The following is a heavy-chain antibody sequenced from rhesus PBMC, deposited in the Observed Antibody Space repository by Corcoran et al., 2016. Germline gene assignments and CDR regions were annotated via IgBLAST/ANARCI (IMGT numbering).Heavy chain of an antibody. CDR2: IDPSDSDT. V-gene: IGHV5-2*01. D-gene: IGHD2-15*01. J-gene: IGHJ4*01. CDR3: ATLLPGNVAY. CDR1: GYSFTSYW. Sequence: EVQLVQSGAEVKRPGESLKISCKTSGYSFTSYWISWVRQMPGKGREWMVAIDPSDSDTSYRPSFQGQVTLSADKSISTAYLQWSSLTASDTATYYCATLLPGNVAYWGQGVLVTVSS.